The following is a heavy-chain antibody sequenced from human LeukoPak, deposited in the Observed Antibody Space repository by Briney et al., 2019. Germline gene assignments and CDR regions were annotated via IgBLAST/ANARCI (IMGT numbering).Heavy chain of an antibody. CDR1: GYTFTSYG. V-gene: IGHV1-18*01. J-gene: IGHJ4*02. D-gene: IGHD3-22*01. CDR2: ISAYNGNT. CDR3: ARDGDYYDSSGYYYPYYFDY. Sequence: ASVKVSCKASGYTFTSYGISWVRQAPGQGLEWMGWISAYNGNTNYAQKLQGRATMTTDTSASTAYMELRSLRSDDTAVYYCARDGDYYDSSGYYYPYYFDYWGQGTLVTVSS.